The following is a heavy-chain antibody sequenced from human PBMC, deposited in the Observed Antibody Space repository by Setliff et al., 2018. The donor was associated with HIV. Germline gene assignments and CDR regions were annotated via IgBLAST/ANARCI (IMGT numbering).Heavy chain of an antibody. CDR1: GYSFTDYP. CDR3: ARVRLGYNDLTPPRYTHALGY. J-gene: IGHJ4*02. V-gene: IGHV1-2*02. CDR2: INPNTGDT. Sequence: ASVKVSCKASGYSFTDYPLHWVRQAPGQGLEWMGWINPNTGDTRYAQDFRGRVTVTRDTSISTAYLELNRLQSDDTAMYFCARVRLGYNDLTPPRYTHALGYWGQGTPVTVSS. D-gene: IGHD6-25*01.